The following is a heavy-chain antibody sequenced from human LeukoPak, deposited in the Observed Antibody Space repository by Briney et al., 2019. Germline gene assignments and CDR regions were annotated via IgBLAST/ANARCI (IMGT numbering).Heavy chain of an antibody. CDR3: ARRGGSSGWHAADY. Sequence: SETLSLTCTVSGGSISSYYWSWIRQPPGKGLEWIGYIYHSGSTNYNPSLKSRVTISVDTSKNQFSLKLISVTAADTAVYYCARRGGSSGWHAADYWGQGTLVTVSS. CDR1: GGSISSYY. D-gene: IGHD6-19*01. CDR2: IYHSGST. J-gene: IGHJ4*02. V-gene: IGHV4-59*08.